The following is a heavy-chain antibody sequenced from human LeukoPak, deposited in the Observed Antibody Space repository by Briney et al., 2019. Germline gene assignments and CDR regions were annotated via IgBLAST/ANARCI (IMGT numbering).Heavy chain of an antibody. V-gene: IGHV1-2*02. D-gene: IGHD3-22*01. CDR3: ARGMYFDSGHYYY. CDR2: SNPNGGGT. J-gene: IGHJ4*02. Sequence: ASVKVSCKASGYTFTGYCIHWVRQAPGQGLEWMGWSNPNGGGTKYAQNFQGRVTLTMETSTSTAYMELSRLRSDDTAVYYCARGMYFDSGHYYYWGQGTLVTVSS. CDR1: GYTFTGYC.